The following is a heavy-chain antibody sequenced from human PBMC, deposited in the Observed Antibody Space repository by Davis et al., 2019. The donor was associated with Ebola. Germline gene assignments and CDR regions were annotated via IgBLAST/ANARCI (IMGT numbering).Heavy chain of an antibody. V-gene: IGHV4-34*01. CDR2: INHSGST. CDR3: ARGGGWLVRDY. CDR1: GGSFSGYY. Sequence: MPSETLSLTCAVYGGSFSGYYWSWIRQPPGKGLEWIGEINHSGSTNYNPSLQSRVTISVDTSKNQFSLKLSSVTAADTAVYSRARGGGWLVRDYWGQGTLVTVSS. D-gene: IGHD6-19*01. J-gene: IGHJ4*02.